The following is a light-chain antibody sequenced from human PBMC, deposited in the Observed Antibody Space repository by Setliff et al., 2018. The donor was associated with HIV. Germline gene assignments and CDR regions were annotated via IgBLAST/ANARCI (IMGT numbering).Light chain of an antibody. Sequence: QSALTQPAPVSGSPGQSITISCAGISSDVGGYTYVSWYQQHPGKAPKLMIYDVSNRPSGVSIRFSGSKSGNTASLTISGLQAEDEADYYCSSYTSTPLYVFGTGTKVTVL. CDR3: SSYTSTPLYV. J-gene: IGLJ1*01. CDR1: SSDVGGYTY. CDR2: DVS. V-gene: IGLV2-14*03.